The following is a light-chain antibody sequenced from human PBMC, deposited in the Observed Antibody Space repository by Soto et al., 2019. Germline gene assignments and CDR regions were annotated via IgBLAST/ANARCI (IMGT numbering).Light chain of an antibody. CDR1: SSDVGGYNY. Sequence: QSALTQPASVSGSPGQSITISCTGTSSDVGGYNYVSWYQQHTGKAPKLMIYDVSNRPSGVSNRFSGSKSGNTASLTISGLQAEDEADYYCSSYTSRSAVVFGGGTKLTVL. CDR3: SSYTSRSAVV. CDR2: DVS. J-gene: IGLJ2*01. V-gene: IGLV2-14*01.